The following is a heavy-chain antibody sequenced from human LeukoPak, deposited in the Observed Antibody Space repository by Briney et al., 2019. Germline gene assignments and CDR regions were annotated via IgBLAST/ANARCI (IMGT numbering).Heavy chain of an antibody. V-gene: IGHV1-2*06. CDR2: INPNSGGT. Sequence: ASVKVSCKASGYTFTGYYMHWVRQAPGQGLEWMGRINPNSGGTNYAQKFQGRVTMTRDTSISTAYMELSRLRSDDTAVYYRARDLVNIVLMVYAKQGDAFDIWGQGTMVTVSS. CDR1: GYTFTGYY. J-gene: IGHJ3*02. CDR3: ARDLVNIVLMVYAKQGDAFDI. D-gene: IGHD2-8*01.